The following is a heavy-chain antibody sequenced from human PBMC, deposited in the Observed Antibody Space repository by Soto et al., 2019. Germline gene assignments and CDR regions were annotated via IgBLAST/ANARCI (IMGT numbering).Heavy chain of an antibody. Sequence: QVQLVQSGAEVKKPGASVKVSCKASGFTFNDYAFTWVRQAPGQGLEWMGWISAYNGNTNYAQKFQGRVTMTTDTPTSTAYMELGSLRSDDTAVYYCAREWYYFDSSGYWAYWGQGTLVTVSS. D-gene: IGHD3-22*01. CDR2: ISAYNGNT. V-gene: IGHV1-18*01. CDR1: GFTFNDYA. J-gene: IGHJ4*02. CDR3: AREWYYFDSSGYWAY.